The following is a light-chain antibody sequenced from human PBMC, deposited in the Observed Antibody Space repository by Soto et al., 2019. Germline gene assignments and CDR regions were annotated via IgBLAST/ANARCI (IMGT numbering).Light chain of an antibody. CDR2: RFN. CDR3: QSFDTSLSGSVV. J-gene: IGLJ2*01. CDR1: SSNIGAGHD. Sequence: QSVLTQPPSVSGAPGQRVTISCTGSSSNIGAGHDVHWYQHSPGTAPKLLIYRFNNRPSGVPDRFSGSKSVTSASLAISGLQAEDEADYYCQSFDTSLSGSVVFGGGTKVTVL. V-gene: IGLV1-40*01.